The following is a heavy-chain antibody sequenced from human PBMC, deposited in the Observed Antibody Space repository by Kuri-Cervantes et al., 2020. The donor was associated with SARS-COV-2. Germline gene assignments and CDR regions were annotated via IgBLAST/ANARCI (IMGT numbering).Heavy chain of an antibody. CDR2: IYPGDSDT. Sequence: KVSCKGSGYSFTSYWIGWVRQMPGKGLEWMGIIYPGDSDTRYSPSFQGQVTISADKSISTAYLQWSSLKASDTAMYYCARGRCSSSSGDAFDIWGQGTMVTVSS. CDR1: GYSFTSYW. CDR3: ARGRCSSSSGDAFDI. V-gene: IGHV5-51*01. J-gene: IGHJ3*02. D-gene: IGHD6-6*01.